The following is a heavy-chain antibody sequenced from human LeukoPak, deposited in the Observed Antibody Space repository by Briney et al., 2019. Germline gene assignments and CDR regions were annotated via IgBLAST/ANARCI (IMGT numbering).Heavy chain of an antibody. CDR1: GFTFSSYG. Sequence: PGGSPRLSCAASGFTFSSYGMHRVRQAPGKGLEWVAVISYDGSNKYYADSVKGRFTISRDNSKNTLYLQMNSLRAEDTAVYYCAKETGLLWFGELLALDYWGQGTLVTVSS. D-gene: IGHD3-10*01. J-gene: IGHJ4*02. CDR3: AKETGLLWFGELLALDY. V-gene: IGHV3-30*18. CDR2: ISYDGSNK.